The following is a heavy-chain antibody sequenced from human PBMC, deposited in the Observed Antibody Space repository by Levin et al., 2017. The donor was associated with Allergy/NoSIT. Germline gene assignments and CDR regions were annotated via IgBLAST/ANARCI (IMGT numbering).Heavy chain of an antibody. D-gene: IGHD6-19*01. CDR1: GGTFSSYA. CDR3: ARAIAVAGPFDY. Sequence: GGSLRLSCKASGGTFSSYAISWVRQAPGQGLEWMGGIIPIFGTANYAQKFQGRVTITADESTSTAYMELSSLRSEDTAVYYCARAIAVAGPFDYWGQGTLVTVSS. V-gene: IGHV1-69*01. CDR2: IIPIFGTA. J-gene: IGHJ4*02.